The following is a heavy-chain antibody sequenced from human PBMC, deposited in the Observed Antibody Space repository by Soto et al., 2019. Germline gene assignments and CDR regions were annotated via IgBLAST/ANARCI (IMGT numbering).Heavy chain of an antibody. Sequence: GGSLRLSCAASGFTFSTYWMHWVRQAPGEGLVWVSRIKGDESSTSSADSVKGRFTISRDNAKNTLYLHMNSLRADDTAVYYCARGAFHNYYVDYWGRGTLVTVSS. D-gene: IGHD3-3*02. CDR1: GFTFSTYW. J-gene: IGHJ4*02. V-gene: IGHV3-74*01. CDR3: ARGAFHNYYVDY. CDR2: IKGDESST.